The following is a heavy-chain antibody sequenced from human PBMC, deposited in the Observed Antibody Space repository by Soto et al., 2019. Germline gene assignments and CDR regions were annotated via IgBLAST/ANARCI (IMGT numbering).Heavy chain of an antibody. D-gene: IGHD6-19*01. J-gene: IGHJ4*02. V-gene: IGHV3-49*03. CDR3: TRDFGIAVAGPFDY. CDR2: IRSKAYGGTT. CDR1: GFTFGDYA. Sequence: PGGSLRLSCTASGFTFGDYAMSWFRQAPGKGLEWVGFIRSKAYGGTTEYAASVKGRFTISRDDSKSIAYLQMNSLKTEDTAVYYCTRDFGIAVAGPFDYWGQGTLVTVSS.